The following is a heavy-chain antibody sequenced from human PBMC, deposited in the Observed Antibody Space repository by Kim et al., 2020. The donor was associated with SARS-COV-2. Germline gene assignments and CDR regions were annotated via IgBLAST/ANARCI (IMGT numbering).Heavy chain of an antibody. CDR1: GGSISSNNYY. CDR3: ARLSMRRGETYYGMDV. CDR2: IYYTGST. J-gene: IGHJ6*02. V-gene: IGHV4-39*07. Sequence: SETLSLTCTVSGGSISSNNYYWGWIRQPPGKGLEWIGSIYYTGSTYYNPSLKSRVTTSIDTSKNQFSLMLTSVTAADTAVYYCARLSMRRGETYYGMDVWGQGTTVTVSS. D-gene: IGHD3-10*01.